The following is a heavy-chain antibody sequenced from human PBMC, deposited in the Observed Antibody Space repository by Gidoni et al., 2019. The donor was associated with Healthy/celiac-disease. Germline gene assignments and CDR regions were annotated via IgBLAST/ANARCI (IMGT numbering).Heavy chain of an antibody. CDR1: GFTFSSYG. J-gene: IGHJ6*02. CDR2: IWYDGSNK. D-gene: IGHD6-19*01. Sequence: QVQLVESGGGVVQPGRSLRLSCAASGFTFSSYGMHWVRQAPGKGLEWVAVIWYDGSNKYYADSVKGRFTISRDNSKNTLYLQMNSLRAEDTAVYYCARLAVSPPGYYYYYGMDVWGQGTTVTVSS. V-gene: IGHV3-33*01. CDR3: ARLAVSPPGYYYYYGMDV.